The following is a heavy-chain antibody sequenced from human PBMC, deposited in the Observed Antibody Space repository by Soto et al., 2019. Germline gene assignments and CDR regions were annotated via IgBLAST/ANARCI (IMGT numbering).Heavy chain of an antibody. J-gene: IGHJ6*02. D-gene: IGHD3-3*01. V-gene: IGHV1-18*01. CDR2: ISAYNGNT. CDR1: GYTFTSYG. Sequence: GASVKVSCKASGYTFTSYGISWVRQAPGQGLEWMGWISAYNGNTNYAQKLQGRVTMTTDTSTSTAYMELRSLRSDDTAVYYCAREKYYDFWSGKTSYYYYGMDVWGQGTTVTVS. CDR3: AREKYYDFWSGKTSYYYYGMDV.